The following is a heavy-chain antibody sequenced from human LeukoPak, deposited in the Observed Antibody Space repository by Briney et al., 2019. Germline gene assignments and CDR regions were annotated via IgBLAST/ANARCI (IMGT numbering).Heavy chain of an antibody. J-gene: IGHJ4*02. V-gene: IGHV1-46*01. CDR3: ARGPSLVVVTAIPFDY. CDR2: INPSGGST. Sequence: ASVKVSCKASGYTFASYYMHWVRQAPGQGLEWMGIINPSGGSTSYAQKFQGRVTMTRDTSKSTVYMELSSLRSEDTAVYYCARGPSLVVVTAIPFDYWGQGTLVTVSS. D-gene: IGHD2-21*02. CDR1: GYTFASYY.